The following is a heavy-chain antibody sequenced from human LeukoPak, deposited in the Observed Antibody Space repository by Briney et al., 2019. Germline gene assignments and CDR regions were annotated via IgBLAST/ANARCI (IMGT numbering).Heavy chain of an antibody. CDR2: ILPDGRDT. Sequence: ASVNVSCKASGYTFAAHHIHWVRQAPGQGLEWMGWILPDGRDTKYSQKFQDRMTLTTDTSTNTAYMELSRLIPDDTAVYYCSGRYGPGPVWGQGTLISASP. CDR3: SGRYGPGPV. J-gene: IGHJ4*02. CDR1: GYTFAAHH. V-gene: IGHV1-2*02. D-gene: IGHD3-10*01.